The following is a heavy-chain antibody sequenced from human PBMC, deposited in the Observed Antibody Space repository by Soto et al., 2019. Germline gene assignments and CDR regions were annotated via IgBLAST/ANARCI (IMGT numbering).Heavy chain of an antibody. CDR2: ISGSGGST. CDR1: GFTFSSYA. V-gene: IGHV3-23*01. J-gene: IGHJ6*03. CDR3: AKSSSSSLVFYYYYYMDV. D-gene: IGHD6-6*01. Sequence: EVQLLESGGGLVQPGGSLRLSCAASGFTFSSYAMSWVRQAPGKGLEWASAISGSGGSTYYADSVKGRFTISRDNSKNTLYLQMNSLRAEDTAVYYCAKSSSSSLVFYYYYYMDVWGKGTTVTVSS.